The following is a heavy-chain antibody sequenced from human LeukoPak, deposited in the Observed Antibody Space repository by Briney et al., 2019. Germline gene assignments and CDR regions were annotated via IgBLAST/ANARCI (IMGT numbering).Heavy chain of an antibody. J-gene: IGHJ4*02. V-gene: IGHV1-2*02. CDR3: ARTKPPCTSCLLLDY. Sequence: GASVKVSCKASGYTFTGYYIHWLRQAPGQGLEWMGWFNPNSGGTNYAPKFQGLVTMSSDTAIATAYMELNRLISDDTAVYYCARTKPPCTSCLLLDYCGQGTLVTVSS. CDR2: FNPNSGGT. CDR1: GYTFTGYY. D-gene: IGHD2-2*01.